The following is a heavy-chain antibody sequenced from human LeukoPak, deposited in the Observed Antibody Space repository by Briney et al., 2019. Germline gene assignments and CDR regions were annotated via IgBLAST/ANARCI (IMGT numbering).Heavy chain of an antibody. D-gene: IGHD1-26*01. CDR1: GYTFTAYY. Sequence: ASLKGSCKTSGYTFTAYYMHWVRQAPGQGLEWMGRINPNNGGTNYAQKFQGTVTMTRDTSITTAYMELSRLRFDDTAVYYCARSDGIDYWGQGTLVTVSS. CDR3: ARSDGIDY. J-gene: IGHJ4*02. V-gene: IGHV1-2*06. CDR2: INPNNGGT.